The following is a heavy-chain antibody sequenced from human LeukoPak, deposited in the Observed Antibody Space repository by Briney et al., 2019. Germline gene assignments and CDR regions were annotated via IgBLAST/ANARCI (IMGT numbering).Heavy chain of an antibody. CDR2: IKQDGSEK. Sequence: GSLRLSCAASGFTFSSYWMTWLRQAPGKGLEWVANIKQDGSEKYYVDSVKGRFTISRDNAKNSLYLQMNSLRAEDTAVYYCARDTGGGYSCYDCWGQGTLVTVSS. V-gene: IGHV3-7*01. J-gene: IGHJ4*02. CDR3: ARDTGGGYSCYDC. D-gene: IGHD5-18*01. CDR1: GFTFSSYW.